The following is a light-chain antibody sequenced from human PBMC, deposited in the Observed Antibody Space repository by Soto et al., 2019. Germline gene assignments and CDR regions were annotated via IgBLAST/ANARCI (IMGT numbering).Light chain of an antibody. CDR2: EVN. CDR3: CSYSTSNTHNYV. V-gene: IGLV2-14*01. J-gene: IGLJ1*01. CDR1: SSDIGGYNY. Sequence: QSVLTQPASVSGSPGQSITVSCNGTSSDIGGYNYVSWYQHLPGKAPQLIIYEVNLRPSGVSDRFSASKSGDTASLTISGLQAGDEADYYCCSYSTSNTHNYVFGTGTKVTVL.